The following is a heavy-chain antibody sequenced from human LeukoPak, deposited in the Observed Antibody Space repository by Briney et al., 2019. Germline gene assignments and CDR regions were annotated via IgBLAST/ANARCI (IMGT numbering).Heavy chain of an antibody. CDR1: GGSLSTYY. Sequence: ETLSPTCTVSGGSLSTYYWSWIRQAPGKGLEWVGRIKSKTDGGTTDYAAPVKGRFTISRDDSKNTLYLQMNSLKTEDTAVYYCTTLRGHFDWLLHVEDYWGQGTLVTVSS. V-gene: IGHV3-15*01. D-gene: IGHD3-9*01. CDR3: TTLRGHFDWLLHVEDY. J-gene: IGHJ4*02. CDR2: IKSKTDGGTT.